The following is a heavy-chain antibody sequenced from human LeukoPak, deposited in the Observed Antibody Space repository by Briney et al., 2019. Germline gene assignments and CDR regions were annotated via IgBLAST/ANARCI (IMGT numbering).Heavy chain of an antibody. Sequence: RGRSLRLSCAASGFTVSSNYMTWVRQAPGKGLEWVSVIYNGDNTNYADSVKGRFTISRDNSMNTLYLQMNSLRTEDTAVYYCATSTRWLVFDSWGQGTLVTVSS. CDR2: IYNGDNT. CDR1: GFTVSSNY. J-gene: IGHJ4*02. CDR3: ATSTRWLVFDS. V-gene: IGHV3-53*01. D-gene: IGHD6-19*01.